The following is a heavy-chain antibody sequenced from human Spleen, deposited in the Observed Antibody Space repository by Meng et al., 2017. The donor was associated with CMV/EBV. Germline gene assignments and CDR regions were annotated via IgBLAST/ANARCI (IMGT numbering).Heavy chain of an antibody. CDR3: ARDYVIRGVYSGY. CDR2: VYHTGTA. V-gene: IGHV4-38-2*02. CDR1: GSSISTAYY. Sequence: SETLSLTCTVSGSSISTAYYWAWIRQPPGKRLEWIGSVYHTGTAYYISSLEGRINISVDKSTNQFSLRLTSVTAADTAVYYCARDYVIRGVYSGYWGQGTLVTVSS. D-gene: IGHD2-8*01. J-gene: IGHJ4*02.